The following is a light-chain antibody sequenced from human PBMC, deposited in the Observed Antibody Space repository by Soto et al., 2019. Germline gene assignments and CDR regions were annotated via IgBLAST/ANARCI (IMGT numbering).Light chain of an antibody. Sequence: QLVLTQSPSASASLGASVKLTCTLSSGHSSYAIAWHQQQPEKGPRYLMKVNSGGSHSKGDGIPDRFSGSSSGAERYLTISRLQSEDEADYYCQTWGTATVVFGGGTKVTVL. J-gene: IGLJ2*01. CDR3: QTWGTATVV. CDR2: VNSGGSH. CDR1: SGHSSYA. V-gene: IGLV4-69*01.